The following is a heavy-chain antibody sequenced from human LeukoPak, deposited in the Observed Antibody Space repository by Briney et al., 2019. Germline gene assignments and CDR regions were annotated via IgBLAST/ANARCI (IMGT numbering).Heavy chain of an antibody. CDR3: ARYNGNKFDY. D-gene: IGHD1-26*01. Sequence: GGSLRLSCAASGFTFSSYSMNWVRQAPGKGLEWISYISASTTIIFDADSVKGRFAISRDNANNLLYLQMSSLRAGDTAVYYCARYNGNKFDYWGQGTLVTVSS. V-gene: IGHV3-48*01. J-gene: IGHJ4*02. CDR1: GFTFSSYS. CDR2: ISASTTII.